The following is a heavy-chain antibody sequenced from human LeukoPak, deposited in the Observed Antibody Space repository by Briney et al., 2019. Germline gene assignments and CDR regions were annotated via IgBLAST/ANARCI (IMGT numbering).Heavy chain of an antibody. J-gene: IGHJ4*02. D-gene: IGHD3-3*01. V-gene: IGHV3-48*04. CDR1: GFSFSGYS. Sequence: GSLRLSCAASGFSFSGYSMSWVRQAPGKGLEWLSHISGSSSTKYYADSVKGRFTISRDNADKSLYLQMDSLRAEDTAVYYCTTKDFWSGYRDYWGQGTLVTVSS. CDR3: TTKDFWSGYRDY. CDR2: ISGSSSTK.